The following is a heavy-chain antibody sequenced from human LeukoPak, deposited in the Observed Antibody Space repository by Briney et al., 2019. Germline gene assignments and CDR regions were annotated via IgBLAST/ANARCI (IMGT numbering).Heavy chain of an antibody. V-gene: IGHV4-31*03. CDR3: AREALGYYSGGNCYRFDK. J-gene: IGHJ4*02. D-gene: IGHD2-15*01. CDR1: GGSISRGGYY. CDR2: IYYSGST. Sequence: SETLSLTCSVSGGSISRGGYYWSWIRQHPGKGLEWIGYIYYSGSTYYNPSLKSRVTISLDTSKNQFSLTLNSVTAADTAVYYCAREALGYYSGGNCYRFDKWGQGTLVAVSS.